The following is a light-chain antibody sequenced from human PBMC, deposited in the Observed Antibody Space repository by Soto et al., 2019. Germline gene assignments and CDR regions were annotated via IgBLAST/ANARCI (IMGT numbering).Light chain of an antibody. Sequence: QSALTQPASVSGSPGQSVAISCSGTSSDVGAYNYVSWYQQHPGKAPKLLLSEVSNRPSGVSDRFFDSKSGNTASLTISGLQAEDEADYYCSSLTTRFTYVFGTGTQLTVL. CDR3: SSLTTRFTYV. CDR1: SSDVGAYNY. J-gene: IGLJ1*01. CDR2: EVS. V-gene: IGLV2-14*01.